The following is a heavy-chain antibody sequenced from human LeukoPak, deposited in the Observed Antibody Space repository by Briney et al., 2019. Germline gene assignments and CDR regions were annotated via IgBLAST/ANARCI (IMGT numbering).Heavy chain of an antibody. D-gene: IGHD3-22*01. V-gene: IGHV4-39*01. J-gene: IGHJ4*02. CDR1: GGSISSSSYY. Sequence: PSETLSLTCTVSGGSISSSSYYCGWIRQPPGKGLEWIVSIYYSGSTYYNPSLKSRVTISVDTSKNQFSLKLSSVTAADTAVYYCARIVVVTTLSDYYFDYWGQGTLVTVSS. CDR2: IYYSGST. CDR3: ARIVVVTTLSDYYFDY.